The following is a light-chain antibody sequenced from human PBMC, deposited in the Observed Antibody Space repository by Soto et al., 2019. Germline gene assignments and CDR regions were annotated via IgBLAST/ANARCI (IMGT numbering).Light chain of an antibody. CDR2: DVN. V-gene: IGLV2-14*01. CDR3: PSYAGGSSHVV. J-gene: IGLJ2*01. CDR1: RSDIGGYDY. Sequence: QSVLTQPASVSGSPGQSITLSCTGTRSDIGGYDYLSWYQRHPGKAPKPIIYDVNNRPSGVSNRFSGSKSGNTASLTISGFQAEDESDYCCPSYAGGSSHVVFGGGTKVNVL.